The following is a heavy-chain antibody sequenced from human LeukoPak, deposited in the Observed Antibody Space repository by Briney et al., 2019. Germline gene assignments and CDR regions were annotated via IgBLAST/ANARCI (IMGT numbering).Heavy chain of an antibody. CDR3: AKDSSRKVTSGYFDY. CDR1: GFTFSSYW. V-gene: IGHV3-7*03. D-gene: IGHD4-17*01. Sequence: GGSLRLSCAASGFTFSSYWMSWVRQAPGKGLGWVANIKQDGSEKYYVDSVKGRFTISRDNAKNSLYLQMNSLRAEDTALYYCAKDSSRKVTSGYFDYWGQGTLVTVSS. CDR2: IKQDGSEK. J-gene: IGHJ4*02.